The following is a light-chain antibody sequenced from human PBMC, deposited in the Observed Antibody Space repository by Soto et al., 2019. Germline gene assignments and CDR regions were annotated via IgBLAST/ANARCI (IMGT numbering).Light chain of an antibody. CDR2: DGS. CDR3: CSYAGTNTWV. V-gene: IGLV2-23*01. Sequence: QSVLTQPASVSGSPGQSITISCTGTSTNVGSSNFVSWYQQYPGKAPRLVIYDGSKRPSGVSIRFSGSKSGNTASLTISGLQTEDEADYYCCSYAGTNTWVFGGGTKLTVL. J-gene: IGLJ2*01. CDR1: STNVGSSNF.